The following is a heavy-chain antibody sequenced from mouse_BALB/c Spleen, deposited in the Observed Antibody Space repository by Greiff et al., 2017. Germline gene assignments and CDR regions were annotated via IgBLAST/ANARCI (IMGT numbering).Heavy chain of an antibody. CDR2: ISSGGSYT. V-gene: IGHV5-6*01. CDR3: ARGTTVVANYAMDY. J-gene: IGHJ4*01. D-gene: IGHD1-1*01. CDR1: GFTFSSYG. Sequence: EVKLMESGGDLVKPGGSLKLSCAASGFTFSSYGMSWVRQTPDKRLEWVATISSGGSYTYYPDSVKGRFTISRDNAKITLYRQMSSLKSEDTAMYYCARGTTVVANYAMDYWGQGTSVTVSS.